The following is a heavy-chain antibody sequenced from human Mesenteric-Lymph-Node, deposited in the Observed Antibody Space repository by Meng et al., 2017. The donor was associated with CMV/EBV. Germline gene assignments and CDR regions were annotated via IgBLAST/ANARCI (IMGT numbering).Heavy chain of an antibody. CDR1: GGSSSSTNW. D-gene: IGHD3-22*01. Sequence: SGGSSSSTNWWNWVRQPPGKGLEWIGEIHHSGSTNYNPSLKSRVTISLDKSKKQFSLKLSSVTAADTAVYYCARLYYYDSSGYRLDYWGQGTLVTVSS. V-gene: IGHV4-4*02. J-gene: IGHJ4*02. CDR2: IHHSGST. CDR3: ARLYYYDSSGYRLDY.